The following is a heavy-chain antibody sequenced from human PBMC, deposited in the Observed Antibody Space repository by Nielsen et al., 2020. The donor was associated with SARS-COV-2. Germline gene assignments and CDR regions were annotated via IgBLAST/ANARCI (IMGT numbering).Heavy chain of an antibody. CDR3: AKWPGSAPRENWFDP. V-gene: IGHV1-18*04. D-gene: IGHD3-10*01. CDR1: GYTFTSYG. Sequence: ASVKVSCKASGYTFTSYGISWVRQAPGQGLEWMGWISAYNGNTNYAQKLQGRVTMTTDTSTSTAYMELRSLRSDDTAVYYCAKWPGSAPRENWFDPWGQGTLVTVSS. J-gene: IGHJ5*02. CDR2: ISAYNGNT.